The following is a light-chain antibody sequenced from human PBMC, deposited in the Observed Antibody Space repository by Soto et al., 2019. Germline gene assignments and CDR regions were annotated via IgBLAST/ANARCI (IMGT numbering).Light chain of an antibody. CDR1: QRISNN. Sequence: EVVMTQSPATLSVSPGERVTLSCRASQRISNNVAWYQQRPGQTPRLLIYGASTRASGVPARFSGSGFGAEFTLTISGLPSEDVAIYYCQQFNYWPTWTFGQGTKVDIX. CDR2: GAS. CDR3: QQFNYWPTWT. V-gene: IGKV3-15*01. J-gene: IGKJ1*01.